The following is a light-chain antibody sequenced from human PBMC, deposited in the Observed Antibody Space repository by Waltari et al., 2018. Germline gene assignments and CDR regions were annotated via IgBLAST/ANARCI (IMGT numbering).Light chain of an antibody. CDR2: EVT. CDR1: RSDVGGYNY. V-gene: IGLV2-8*01. CDR3: SSYAGSNNL. Sequence: QSALTQPPSASGSPGQSVTIPCTGTRSDVGGYNYVSWYQQHPGKAPKLMIYEVTKRPSGVPDRFSGSKSGNTASLTVSGLQAEDEADYYCSSYAGSNNLFGGGTKLTVL. J-gene: IGLJ2*01.